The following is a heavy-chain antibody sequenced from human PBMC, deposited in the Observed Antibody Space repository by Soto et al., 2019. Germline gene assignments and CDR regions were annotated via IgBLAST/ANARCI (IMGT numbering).Heavy chain of an antibody. D-gene: IGHD3-3*01. CDR1: VGTFSSYA. V-gene: IGHV1-18*01. Sequence: ASVKVSCKSSVGTFSSYAIICVRQAPGQGLEWMGWISAYNGNTNYAQKLQGRFTMTTDTSTSTAYMELRSLRSDDTAVYYRARDQEVTIFGVVKYYYGMDVWGQGTTVTVSS. CDR3: ARDQEVTIFGVVKYYYGMDV. CDR2: ISAYNGNT. J-gene: IGHJ6*02.